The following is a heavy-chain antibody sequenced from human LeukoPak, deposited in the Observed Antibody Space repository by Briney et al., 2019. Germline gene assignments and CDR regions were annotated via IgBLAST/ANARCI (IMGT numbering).Heavy chain of an antibody. CDR2: IKSKTDGGTT. V-gene: IGHV3-15*01. J-gene: IGHJ4*02. CDR3: TTNADYYDSSGPTDY. Sequence: GGSLRLSCAASGFTFDDYGMSWVRHAPGKGLEWVGRIKSKTDGGTTDYAAPVKGIFTISRDDSKTTLYLQMNSLKTEDTAVYYCTTNADYYDSSGPTDYWGQGTLVTVSS. D-gene: IGHD3-22*01. CDR1: GFTFDDYG.